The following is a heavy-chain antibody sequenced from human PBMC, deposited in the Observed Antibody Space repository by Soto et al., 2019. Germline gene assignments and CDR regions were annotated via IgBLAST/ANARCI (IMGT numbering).Heavy chain of an antibody. CDR3: ARVRAVAGHSMDV. J-gene: IGHJ6*02. CDR2: IYYSGST. CDR1: GGSISTSSSTYY. Sequence: SETLSLTCSVSGGSISTSSSTYYWGWMRQPPGKGLEWIANIYYSGSTNYNPSLKSRVTISVDTSKNQFSLKLSSVTAADTAVYYCARVRAVAGHSMDVWGQGTTVTVSS. V-gene: IGHV4-61*05. D-gene: IGHD6-19*01.